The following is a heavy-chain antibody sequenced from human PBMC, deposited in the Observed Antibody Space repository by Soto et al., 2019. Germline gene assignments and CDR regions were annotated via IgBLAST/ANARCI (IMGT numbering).Heavy chain of an antibody. CDR3: AYSTGWYRHDV. CDR2: IFHSGDT. CDR1: GDSISNSRW. V-gene: IGHV4-4*02. Sequence: QVQLQESGPGLVKPSGTLSLTCAVSGDSISNSRWWTWVRQPPGKGLEWIGDIFHSGDTNHNPSLKSRVFISVDKSQNQFSLKVSSVTAADTAVYYCAYSTGWYRHDVWGQGTLVTVSS. D-gene: IGHD6-19*01. J-gene: IGHJ3*01.